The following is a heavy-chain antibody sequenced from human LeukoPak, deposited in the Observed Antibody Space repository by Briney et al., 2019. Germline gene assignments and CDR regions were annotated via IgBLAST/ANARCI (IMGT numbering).Heavy chain of an antibody. CDR1: GGTFNNSA. CDR2: IMPLFGTA. J-gene: IGHJ5*02. Sequence: EASVKVSCKTSGGTFNNSAISWVRQAPGQGLEWLGGIMPLFGTAAYAQKFQGRVTITKDESTRTVYLELTSLTSDDTAVYYCARDVYGEYGSGWFDPWGQGTLVSVSS. V-gene: IGHV1-69*05. CDR3: ARDVYGEYGSGWFDP. D-gene: IGHD4/OR15-4a*01.